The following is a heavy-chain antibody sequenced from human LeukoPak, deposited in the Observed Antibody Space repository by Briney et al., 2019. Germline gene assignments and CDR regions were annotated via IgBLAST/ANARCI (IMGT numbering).Heavy chain of an antibody. CDR3: AGLLPPFDP. J-gene: IGHJ5*02. CDR2: ISGSSGII. CDR1: GFTFNTYT. D-gene: IGHD2/OR15-2a*01. V-gene: IGHV3-48*01. Sequence: GGSLRPSCAASGFTFNTYTMNWVRQAPGKGLEWVSYISGSSGIIDYADSVGGRFTISRDNAKNSLYLQMNSLRAEDTAVYYCAGLLPPFDPWGQGTLVTVSS.